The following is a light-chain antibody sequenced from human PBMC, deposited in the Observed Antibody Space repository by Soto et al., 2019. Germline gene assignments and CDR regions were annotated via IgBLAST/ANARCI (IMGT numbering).Light chain of an antibody. CDR1: QRIGTF. Sequence: DIQVTQSSSSLSASVGESVTITCRTSQRIGTFVNWYQQRQGRAPKLLIYSASTLQSGVPSRFSAGGSGTDFILTITRLQPEDSATYYCQLSNNVWTFGQGTKVDIK. J-gene: IGKJ1*01. V-gene: IGKV1-39*01. CDR3: QLSNNVWT. CDR2: SAS.